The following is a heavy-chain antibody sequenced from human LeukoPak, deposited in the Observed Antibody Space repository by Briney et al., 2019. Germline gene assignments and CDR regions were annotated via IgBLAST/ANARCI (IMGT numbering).Heavy chain of an antibody. D-gene: IGHD2-15*01. CDR1: GFTFSSYA. Sequence: TGGSLRLSCAASGFTFSSYAMSWVRQAPGKGLEWVSAISGSGGSTYYADSVKGRFTISRDNSKNTLYLQMNRLRAEDTAVYYCAKMEVVAATGFDYWGQGTLVTVSS. CDR3: AKMEVVAATGFDY. V-gene: IGHV3-23*01. J-gene: IGHJ4*02. CDR2: ISGSGGST.